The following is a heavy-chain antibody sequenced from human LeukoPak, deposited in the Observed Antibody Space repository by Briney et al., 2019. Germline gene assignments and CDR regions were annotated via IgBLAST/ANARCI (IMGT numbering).Heavy chain of an antibody. D-gene: IGHD5-18*01. J-gene: IGHJ4*02. CDR1: GFTFSSYA. CDR3: AREMATAETFGY. CDR2: TSYDGSNK. V-gene: IGHV3-30-3*01. Sequence: GGSLRLSCAASGFTFSSYAMHWVRQAPGEGLEWVAVTSYDGSNKYYADSVKGRFTISRDNSKNTLYLQMSSLRAEDTAVYYCAREMATAETFGYWGQGTLVTVSS.